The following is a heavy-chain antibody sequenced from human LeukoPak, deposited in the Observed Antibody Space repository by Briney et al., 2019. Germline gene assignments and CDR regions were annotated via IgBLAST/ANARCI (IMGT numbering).Heavy chain of an antibody. D-gene: IGHD2-21*01. Sequence: SETLSLTCTVSNGTITTTKWWSLVRQPPGKGLEWIGEISHTGSTNYNPSFNSRVTMSVDKSKNQLSLNLKSVTAADTALYYCASSTLVVVVTYGFDISGRRAAVTVSS. V-gene: IGHV4-4*02. CDR3: ASSTLVVVVTYGFDI. J-gene: IGHJ3*02. CDR2: ISHTGST. CDR1: NGTITTTKW.